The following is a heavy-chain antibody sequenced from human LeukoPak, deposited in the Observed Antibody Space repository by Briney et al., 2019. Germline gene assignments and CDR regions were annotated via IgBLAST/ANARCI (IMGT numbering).Heavy chain of an antibody. CDR1: GFTFSTYN. CDR2: INSGGSAV. CDR3: ARVGSRGDWFDY. V-gene: IGHV3-48*01. Sequence: GGSLRLSCAASGFTFSTYNMLWARQTPGKGLEWLFYINSGGSAVHYADSVKGRFTFSRDNAKNLLYLQMNSLRVEDTGIYYCARVGSRGDWFDYWGQGTRVTVSS. J-gene: IGHJ5*01. D-gene: IGHD1-26*01.